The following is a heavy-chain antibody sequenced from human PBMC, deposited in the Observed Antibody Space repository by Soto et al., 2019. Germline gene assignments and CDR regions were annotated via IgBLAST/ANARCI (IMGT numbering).Heavy chain of an antibody. V-gene: IGHV1-8*01. CDR1: GYTCTIYD. Sequence: ASVKVSCKASGYTCTIYDINGVRQFTGQGLEWMGWMNPNSGNTGYAQKFQGRVTMTRNTSISTAYMELSSLRSEDTAVYYCAGGRFYYYYAMDVWGQGTTVTVSS. J-gene: IGHJ6*02. D-gene: IGHD3-16*01. CDR3: AGGRFYYYYAMDV. CDR2: MNPNSGNT.